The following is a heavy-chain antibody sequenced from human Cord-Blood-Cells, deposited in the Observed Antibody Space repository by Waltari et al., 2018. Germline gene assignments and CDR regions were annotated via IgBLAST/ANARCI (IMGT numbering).Heavy chain of an antibody. CDR2: INPSGGT. CDR3: ARVPIWYLAAAGDY. D-gene: IGHD6-13*01. V-gene: IGHV4-34*01. J-gene: IGHJ4*02. Sequence: QVQLQQWGAGLLKPSETLSLTCAVYGGSFSGYYWSWIRQPPGKGLEWIGEINPSGGTNYNPSLKSRVTISVDTSKNQFSLKLSSVTAADTAVYYCARVPIWYLAAAGDYWGQGTLVTVSS. CDR1: GGSFSGYY.